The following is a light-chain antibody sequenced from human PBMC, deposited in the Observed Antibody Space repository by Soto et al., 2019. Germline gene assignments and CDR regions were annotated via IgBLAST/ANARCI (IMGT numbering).Light chain of an antibody. CDR2: GAS. CDR1: QSVSSN. V-gene: IGKV3-15*01. J-gene: IGKJ1*01. CDR3: QQYKNWPKT. Sequence: EIVMTQSPATLSVSPGERATLSCRASQSVSSNLAWYQQKPGQAPRLLIYGASTRATGIPARFSGSGSGTELALNIRSLQSEDFAVYYCQQYKNWPKTFGQGTKVDIK.